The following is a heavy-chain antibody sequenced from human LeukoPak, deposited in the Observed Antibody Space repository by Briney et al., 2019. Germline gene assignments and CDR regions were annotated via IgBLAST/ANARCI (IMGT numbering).Heavy chain of an antibody. V-gene: IGHV3-7*04. CDR1: GFTFSTYW. D-gene: IGHD1-1*01. Sequence: AGGSLGLSCAASGFTFSTYWMTWVRQAPGKGPEWVANIKEDGSATYYVDSVKGRFTISRDNAKKSLYLQMNSLRAEDTAVYYCARDSPGYLAYDSWGQGTLVTVSS. J-gene: IGHJ4*02. CDR2: IKEDGSAT. CDR3: ARDSPGYLAYDS.